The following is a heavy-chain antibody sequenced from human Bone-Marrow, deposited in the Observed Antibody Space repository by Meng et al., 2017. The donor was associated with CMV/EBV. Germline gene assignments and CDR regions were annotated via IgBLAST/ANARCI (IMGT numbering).Heavy chain of an antibody. J-gene: IGHJ4*02. Sequence: SETLSLTCAISGDSVSSNSAAWNWIRQSPSRGLEWLGRTYYRSKWYNDYAVSVKSRITINPDTSKNQFSLKLSSVTAADTAVYYCARVSITIFGVVIFYYFDYWGQGTLVTVSS. D-gene: IGHD3-3*01. V-gene: IGHV6-1*01. CDR1: GDSVSSNSAA. CDR3: ARVSITIFGVVIFYYFDY. CDR2: TYYRSKWYN.